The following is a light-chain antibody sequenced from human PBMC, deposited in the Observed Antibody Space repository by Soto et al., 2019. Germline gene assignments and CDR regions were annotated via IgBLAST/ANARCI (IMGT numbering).Light chain of an antibody. V-gene: IGKV1-5*01. J-gene: IGKJ1*01. CDR1: QSISGY. Sequence: DIQMTQSPSTLSASVGDTVTITCRASQSISGYLAWYQQKPGKAPKLLSLAIGVPSRFIGSGSGTGFTLTISSLQHDDSASYYCQQYHSYPWTFGQGTRVEIK. CDR3: QQYHSYPWT.